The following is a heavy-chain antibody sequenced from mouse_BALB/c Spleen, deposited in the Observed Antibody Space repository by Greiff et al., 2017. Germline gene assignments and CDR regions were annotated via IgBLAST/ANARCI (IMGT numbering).Heavy chain of an antibody. V-gene: IGHV2-2*02. D-gene: IGHD1-2*01. CDR3: ASPLYYGYDYAMDY. J-gene: IGHJ4*01. CDR2: IWSGGST. CDR1: GFSLTSYG. Sequence: VQGVESGPGLVQPSQSLSITCTVSGFSLTSYGVHWVRQSPGKGLEWLGVIWSGGSTDYNAAFISRLSISKDNSKSQVFFKMNSLQANDTAIYYCASPLYYGYDYAMDYWGQGTSVTVSS.